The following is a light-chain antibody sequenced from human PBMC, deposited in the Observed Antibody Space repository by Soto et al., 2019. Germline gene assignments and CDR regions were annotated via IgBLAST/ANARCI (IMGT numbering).Light chain of an antibody. CDR3: QSYDSSLSVV. J-gene: IGLJ2*01. Sequence: QSVLTQPPSVSGAPGQRVTISCTGSSSNIGAGYDVHWYQQLPGTAPKLLIYGNSNRPSGVPDRFSGSKSGTSASLAITGLHAEHEADYYCQSYDSSLSVVFGGGTKLTVL. V-gene: IGLV1-40*01. CDR1: SSNIGAGYD. CDR2: GNS.